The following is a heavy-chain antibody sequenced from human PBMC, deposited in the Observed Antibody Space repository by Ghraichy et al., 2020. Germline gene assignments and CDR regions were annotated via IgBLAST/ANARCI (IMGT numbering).Heavy chain of an antibody. Sequence: GGSLRLSCAASGFTFDDYAMHWIRQAPGKGPEWVSGINWNSENIGYADSVKGRFIVSRDNAMNFLYLQMNNLRPEDTAFYYCARDISVFGVLNTFDSCGLGTLVTVSS. CDR2: INWNSENI. D-gene: IGHD3-3*01. J-gene: IGHJ4*02. CDR3: ARDISVFGVLNTFDS. CDR1: GFTFDDYA. V-gene: IGHV3-9*01.